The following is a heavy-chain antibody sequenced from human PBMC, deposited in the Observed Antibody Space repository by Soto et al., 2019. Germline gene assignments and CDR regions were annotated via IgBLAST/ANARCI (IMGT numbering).Heavy chain of an antibody. CDR3: ARGILGYCSGGSCSQGQYYFDY. Sequence: QVQLVQSGAEVKKPGSSVKVSCKASGGTFSSYAISWVRQAPGQGLEWMGGIIPIFGTANYAQKFQGRVTITPDKSTSTAYMELSSLRSEDTAVYYCARGILGYCSGGSCSQGQYYFDYWGQGTLVTVSS. J-gene: IGHJ4*02. CDR1: GGTFSSYA. V-gene: IGHV1-69*06. D-gene: IGHD2-15*01. CDR2: IIPIFGTA.